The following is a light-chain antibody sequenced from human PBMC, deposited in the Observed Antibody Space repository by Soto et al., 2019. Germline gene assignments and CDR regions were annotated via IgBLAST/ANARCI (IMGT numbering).Light chain of an antibody. Sequence: DIQMTQSPSSLSASVGNRVTITCRASQSISKYLNWYQQKPGKAPNVLIYGASSLQSGVPSRFSGSGSGTDFSLTISSLQTEDVAAYYCQQSYLMPYTFRQGTKLEIK. J-gene: IGKJ2*01. CDR1: QSISKY. CDR2: GAS. CDR3: QQSYLMPYT. V-gene: IGKV1-39*01.